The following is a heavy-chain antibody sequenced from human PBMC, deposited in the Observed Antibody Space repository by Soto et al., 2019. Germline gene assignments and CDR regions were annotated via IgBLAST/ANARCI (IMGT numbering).Heavy chain of an antibody. CDR2: ISGGGITT. J-gene: IGHJ3*02. CDR3: AKDRGSGWNRWAFNI. V-gene: IGHV3-23*01. CDR1: GFTFSSYA. D-gene: IGHD6-19*01. Sequence: GGSLRLSCAASGFTFSSYAMSWVRQLPGKGLEWVSVISGGGITTYYGDSVKGRFTISRDNSKNTLYLQMNSLRADDTAVYSCAKDRGSGWNRWAFNIWGQGTTVTVSS.